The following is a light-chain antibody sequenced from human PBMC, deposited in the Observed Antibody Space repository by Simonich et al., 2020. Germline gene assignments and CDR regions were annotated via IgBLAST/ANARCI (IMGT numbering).Light chain of an antibody. CDR2: GAS. J-gene: IGKJ1*01. V-gene: IGKV3-15*01. CDR1: QLVSSN. Sequence: EIVMTQSPATLSVSPGERATLSCRASQLVSSNLALYQQKPGQAPRLLIYGASTRATGIPARFSGSGSGTDFTLTISSLQAEDVAVYYCQQYYSTPWTFGQGTKVEIK. CDR3: QQYYSTPWT.